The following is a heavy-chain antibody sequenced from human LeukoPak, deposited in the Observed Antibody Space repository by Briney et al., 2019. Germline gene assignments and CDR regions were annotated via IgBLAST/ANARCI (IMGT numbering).Heavy chain of an antibody. CDR2: IYSGGST. CDR1: GFTVSSNY. J-gene: IGHJ3*02. D-gene: IGHD6-13*01. V-gene: IGHV3-66*01. Sequence: GGSLRLSCAASGFTVSSNYMSWVRQVPGKGLEWVSVIYSGGSTYYADSVKGRFTISRDNSKNTLYLQMNSLRAEDTAVYYCARDAYSSSWYGGAFDIWGQGTMVTVSS. CDR3: ARDAYSSSWYGGAFDI.